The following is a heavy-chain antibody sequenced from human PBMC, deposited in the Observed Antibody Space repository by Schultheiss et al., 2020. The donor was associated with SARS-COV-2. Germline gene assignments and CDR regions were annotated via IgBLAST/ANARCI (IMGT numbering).Heavy chain of an antibody. Sequence: GGSLRLSCAASRFTFSNYGMHWVRQAPGKGLQWVAVIFSDGNTKYYADSVKGRFTISRDNSKNTLSLQMNSLTAEDTAVYYCAKDASSSGWYLNWYFDLRGRGTLVTVSS. J-gene: IGHJ2*01. CDR3: AKDASSSGWYLNWYFDL. V-gene: IGHV3-30*18. CDR2: IFSDGNTK. CDR1: RFTFSNYG. D-gene: IGHD6-19*01.